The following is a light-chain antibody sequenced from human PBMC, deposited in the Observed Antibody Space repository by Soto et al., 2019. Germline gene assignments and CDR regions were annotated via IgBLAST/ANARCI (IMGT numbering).Light chain of an antibody. Sequence: DIQMTQSPSSLSASVGDRVTISCRASQSITYWLAGYQQKPGRAPKLLIYDVFNLQSGVPSRFSGTGSGTEFTLTIRSLQPDDSATYYCQQYHSFSFTFCQGTELEIK. J-gene: IGKJ2*01. CDR1: QSITYW. CDR2: DVF. V-gene: IGKV1-5*01. CDR3: QQYHSFSFT.